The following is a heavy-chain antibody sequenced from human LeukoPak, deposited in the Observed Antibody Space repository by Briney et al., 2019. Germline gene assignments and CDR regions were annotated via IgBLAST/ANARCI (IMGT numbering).Heavy chain of an antibody. J-gene: IGHJ6*03. Sequence: GGSLRLSCAASGFTFSSYWMSWVRQAPGKGLEWLANIRQDGSDKYYVDSVKGRFTIDRDNAKNSLYLQMNSLRAEDTAVYYCARRSTVTAGYYYMDVWGKGTTVTVSS. D-gene: IGHD4-11*01. V-gene: IGHV3-7*01. CDR3: ARRSTVTAGYYYMDV. CDR1: GFTFSSYW. CDR2: IRQDGSDK.